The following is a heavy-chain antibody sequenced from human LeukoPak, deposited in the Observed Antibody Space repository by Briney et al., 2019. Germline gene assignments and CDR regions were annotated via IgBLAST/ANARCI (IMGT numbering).Heavy chain of an antibody. Sequence: GRSLRLSCAASGFTFDDYAMHWVRQAPGKGLEWVSGISWNSGSIGYADSVKGRFTISRDNSKSTLSLQTNSLRAEDTAIYYCATYRQVLLPFESWGQGTLVTVSS. CDR1: GFTFDDYA. V-gene: IGHV3-9*01. J-gene: IGHJ4*02. CDR3: ATYRQVLLPFES. D-gene: IGHD2-8*02. CDR2: ISWNSGSI.